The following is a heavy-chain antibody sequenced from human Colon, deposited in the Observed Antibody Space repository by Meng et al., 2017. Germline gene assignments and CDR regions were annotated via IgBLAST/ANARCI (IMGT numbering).Heavy chain of an antibody. CDR2: VHYTGST. D-gene: IGHD3-16*02. CDR3: ATTSDYVWGSYRFPFDP. CDR1: GDSISSRTYH. V-gene: IGHV4-39*07. J-gene: IGHJ5*02. Sequence: SETLSLTCSVSGDSISSRTYHWGWIRQPPGKGLEWVGTVHYTGSTYYNPSLKSRVTISVDTSKKQFSLKLRSVTAADTAVYSCATTSDYVWGSYRFPFDPWAREPWSPSPQ.